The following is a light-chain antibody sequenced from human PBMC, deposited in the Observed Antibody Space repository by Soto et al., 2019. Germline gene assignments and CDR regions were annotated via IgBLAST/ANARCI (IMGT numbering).Light chain of an antibody. J-gene: IGKJ1*01. Sequence: DIVMTQSPDSLAVSLGERATINCKSSQSVLYSSNNKNYLAWYQQKPGQPPKLLIYWASTRESGVPDRFSGSQYGTDFTLTISSRQAEDVAVYYCQQYYDAPQNFGQGTKVELK. V-gene: IGKV4-1*01. CDR2: WAS. CDR1: QSVLYSSNNKNY. CDR3: QQYYDAPQN.